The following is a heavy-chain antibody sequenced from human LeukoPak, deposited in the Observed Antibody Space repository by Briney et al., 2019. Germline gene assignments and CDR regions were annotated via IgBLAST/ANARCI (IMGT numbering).Heavy chain of an antibody. CDR3: ARAGYSVSWAHDY. Sequence: PGGSLRLSCAASGFTFSSYSMNWVRQAPGKGLEWVSGIVWHGGNTGYADSVKGRFTISRDNAKNFLFLQMNGLRAEDTALYYCARAGYSVSWAHDYWGQGIQVTVSS. CDR2: IVWHGGNT. CDR1: GFTFSSYS. J-gene: IGHJ4*02. V-gene: IGHV3-20*04. D-gene: IGHD5-12*01.